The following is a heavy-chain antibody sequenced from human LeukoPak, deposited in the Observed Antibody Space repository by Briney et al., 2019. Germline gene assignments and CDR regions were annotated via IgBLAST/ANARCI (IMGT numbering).Heavy chain of an antibody. CDR1: GFTVSSNY. D-gene: IGHD2-2*01. V-gene: IGHV3-53*01. CDR3: ARDLYCRSTSCSDY. CDR2: IYSGGST. J-gene: IGHJ4*02. Sequence: GGSLRLSCAASGFTVSSNYMSWVRQAPGKGLEWVSVIYSGGSTYYADSVKGRFTISRDNSKNTLYLQMNSLRAEDTAVYYCARDLYCRSTSCSDYWGQGTLVTVSS.